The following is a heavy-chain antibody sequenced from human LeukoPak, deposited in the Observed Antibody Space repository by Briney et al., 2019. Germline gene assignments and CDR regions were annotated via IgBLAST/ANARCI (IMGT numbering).Heavy chain of an antibody. CDR1: GGSFSGYY. CDR2: INHSGST. J-gene: IGHJ4*02. V-gene: IGHV4-34*01. Sequence: SETLSLTCAVYGGSFSGYYWSWIRQPPGKGLEWIGEINHSGSTNYNPSLKSRVTISVDTSRNQFSLKLSSVTAADTAVYYCARGAYYYDSSGYELDYWGQGTLVTVSS. CDR3: ARGAYYYDSSGYELDY. D-gene: IGHD3-22*01.